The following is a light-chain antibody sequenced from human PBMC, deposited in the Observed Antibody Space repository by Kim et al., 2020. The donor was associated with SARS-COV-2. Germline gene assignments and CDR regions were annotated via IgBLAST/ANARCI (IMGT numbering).Light chain of an antibody. J-gene: IGLJ2*01. CDR1: NIGSKS. CDR2: YDS. V-gene: IGLV3-21*04. Sequence: PEKTDGITCGGNNIGSKSVHWYQRKPGQAPVLVIYYDSDRPSGIPERFSGSNSGNTATLTISRVEAGDEADYYCQVWDSSSDHPVFGGGTQLTVL. CDR3: QVWDSSSDHPV.